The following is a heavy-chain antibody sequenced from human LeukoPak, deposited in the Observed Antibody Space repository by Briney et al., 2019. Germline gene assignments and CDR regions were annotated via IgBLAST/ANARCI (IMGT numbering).Heavy chain of an antibody. J-gene: IGHJ6*02. D-gene: IGHD3-22*01. CDR1: GFTFGSNA. Sequence: GGSLRLSCAASGFTFGSNAMSWVRQAPGKGLEWVSAISSSGGSAIYADSVKGRFTISRDNFKNTRYLQMSSLKAEDTGVYYCARSGANCYDSDMDVWGQGTTVTVSS. CDR3: ARSGANCYDSDMDV. V-gene: IGHV3-23*01. CDR2: ISSSGGSA.